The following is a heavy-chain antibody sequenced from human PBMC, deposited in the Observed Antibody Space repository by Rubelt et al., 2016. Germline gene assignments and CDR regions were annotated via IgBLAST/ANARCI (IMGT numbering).Heavy chain of an antibody. CDR2: ISGSGDTT. CDR3: AKFGYSSYDHFDY. V-gene: IGHV3-23*01. Sequence: GGLVHPGGSLRLSCAASGFTFRSYAMNWVRQAPGRGLAWVAAISGSGDTTYYADSAKGRFTISRDNSKNTLFLQMNSLSAEDTAVYYCAKFGYSSYDHFDYWGQGTLVTVSS. CDR1: GFTFRSYA. D-gene: IGHD5-12*01. J-gene: IGHJ4*02.